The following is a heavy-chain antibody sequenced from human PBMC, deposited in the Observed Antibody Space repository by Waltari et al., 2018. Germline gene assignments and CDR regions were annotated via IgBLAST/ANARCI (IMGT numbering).Heavy chain of an antibody. CDR1: GDSISSSSYY. Sequence: QLQLQGSGPGQVNPSETLSLTCTVSGDSISSSSYYWGWIRQPPGKGRGWIGSIYYSGDTYYNPSLKSRLSISVDTPKNQFSLKLSSVTAADAAIYYCARLRSNMTPFDPWGQGTLVTVSS. J-gene: IGHJ5*02. V-gene: IGHV4-39*01. CDR3: ARLRSNMTPFDP. D-gene: IGHD2-8*01. CDR2: IYYSGDT.